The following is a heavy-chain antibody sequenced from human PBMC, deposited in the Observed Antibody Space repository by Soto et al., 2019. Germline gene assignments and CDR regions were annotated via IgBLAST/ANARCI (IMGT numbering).Heavy chain of an antibody. Sequence: NPSETLSLTCTVSGCSISNNYWSWIRQPPGKGLEWIGYIHYSGSTNYNPSLKSRVTISVDTSKNQFSLKLSSVTAADTAVYYCARSVFPWGQGTRVTVSS. CDR1: GCSISNNY. CDR2: IHYSGST. V-gene: IGHV4-59*12. J-gene: IGHJ5*02. CDR3: ARSVFP.